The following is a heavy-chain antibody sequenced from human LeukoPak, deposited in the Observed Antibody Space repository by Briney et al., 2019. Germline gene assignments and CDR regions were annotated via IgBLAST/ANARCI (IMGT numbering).Heavy chain of an antibody. Sequence: GGSLRLSCAASGFTFSSYWMHWVRQAPGKELVWVSRINSDGSSTSYADSVKGLFTIARDNTKNTLYMQMTSLRAEDAAVYYCARAIPYSSSSLDCWGQGTLVTVSS. J-gene: IGHJ4*02. D-gene: IGHD6-6*01. CDR2: INSDGSST. CDR1: GFTFSSYW. CDR3: ARAIPYSSSSLDC. V-gene: IGHV3-74*01.